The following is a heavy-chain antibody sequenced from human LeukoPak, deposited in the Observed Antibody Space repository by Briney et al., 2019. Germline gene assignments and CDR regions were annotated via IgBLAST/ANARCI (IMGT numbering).Heavy chain of an antibody. CDR3: ARKIASTRLGVRYYYMDV. D-gene: IGHD2-2*01. J-gene: IGHJ6*03. CDR2: MNPKSGNT. CDR1: GYTFISYD. Sequence: ASVKVSCKASGYTFISYDIVWLRQATGQGLEWLGYMNPKSGNTDYVQNFQGRVTMTRDTSITTAYMELSGLRSEDTAVYYCARKIASTRLGVRYYYMDVWGEGTTVTISS. V-gene: IGHV1-8*01.